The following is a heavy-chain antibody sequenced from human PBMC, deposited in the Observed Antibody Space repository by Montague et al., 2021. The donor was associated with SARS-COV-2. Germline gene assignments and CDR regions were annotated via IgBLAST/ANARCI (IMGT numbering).Heavy chain of an antibody. Sequence: SETLSLTCTVSGGSISSSNYYWDWIRQPPGKGLEWIGSIYDSGSTYYNPSLKSRVTISVDTSKNQFSLKLSSVTAADTAVYYCARGREYSSSAGFDYWGQGTLVTVSS. CDR2: IYDSGST. D-gene: IGHD6-6*01. CDR1: GGSISSSNYY. V-gene: IGHV4-39*07. CDR3: ARGREYSSSAGFDY. J-gene: IGHJ4*02.